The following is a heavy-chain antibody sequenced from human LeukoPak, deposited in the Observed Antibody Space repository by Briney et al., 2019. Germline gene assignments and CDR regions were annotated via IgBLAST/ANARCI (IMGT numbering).Heavy chain of an antibody. CDR2: ISNSGSTK. V-gene: IGHV3-48*03. J-gene: IGHJ4*02. CDR3: AAVIDY. Sequence: GGSLRLSCAASGFTFSSYEMNWIRQAPGKGLEWISYISNSGSTKYYADSVKGRFAISRDNAKNSVFLQMNSLRAEDTAVYYCAAVIDYWGQGTLVTVSS. CDR1: GFTFSSYE.